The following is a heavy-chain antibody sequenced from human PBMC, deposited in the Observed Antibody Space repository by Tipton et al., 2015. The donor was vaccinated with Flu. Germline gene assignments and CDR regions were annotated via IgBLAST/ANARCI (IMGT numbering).Heavy chain of an antibody. CDR1: GYSISSGYY. D-gene: IGHD3-10*02. CDR2: IYHSGST. J-gene: IGHJ4*02. CDR3: ARHTGDSVRGVIDY. V-gene: IGHV4-38-2*01. Sequence: TLSLTCAVSGYSISSGYYWGWVRQPPGKGLEWIGTIYHSGSTYYNPSLKSRLTMSVDTSKNQFSLKLSSVTAADTAVYYCARHTGDSVRGVIDYWGQRTLVTVSS.